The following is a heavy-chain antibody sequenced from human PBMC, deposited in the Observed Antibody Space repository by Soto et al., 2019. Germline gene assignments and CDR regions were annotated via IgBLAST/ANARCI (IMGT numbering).Heavy chain of an antibody. CDR2: IYWDHDK. V-gene: IGHV2-5*02. J-gene: IGHJ6*02. CDR1: GFSLSTSGVG. D-gene: IGHD2-15*01. Sequence: QITLKESGPTLVKPTQTLTLTCTFSGFSLSTSGVGVAWIRQPPGKALEWLALIYWDHDKRYRPSLESRLTTTKDTSKNQMVLTMTNMDSVDTATYYCAYLPCSGGSCDWFSFSGMDVWGQGTTVTVSS. CDR3: AYLPCSGGSCDWFSFSGMDV.